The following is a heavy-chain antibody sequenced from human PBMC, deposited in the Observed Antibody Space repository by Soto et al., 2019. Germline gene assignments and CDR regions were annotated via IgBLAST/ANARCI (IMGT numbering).Heavy chain of an antibody. V-gene: IGHV4-59*12. D-gene: IGHD6-19*01. J-gene: IGHJ4*02. CDR2: IYYSGST. CDR1: GGSISSYY. Sequence: PSETLSLTCTVSGGSISSYYWSWIRQPPGKGLEWIGYIYYSGSTNYNPSLKSRVTISVDTSKNQFSLKLSSVTAADTAVYYCAREAYSSGWYRRYYFDYWGQGTLVTVSS. CDR3: AREAYSSGWYRRYYFDY.